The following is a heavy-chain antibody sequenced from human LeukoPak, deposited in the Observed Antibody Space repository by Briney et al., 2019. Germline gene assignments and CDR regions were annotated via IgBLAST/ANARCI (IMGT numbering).Heavy chain of an antibody. CDR2: ISGSGGST. J-gene: IGHJ4*02. CDR3: AKDLSQYYGSGSYYDWTY. V-gene: IGHV3-23*01. D-gene: IGHD3-10*01. Sequence: GSLRLSCAASGFTFSSYAMSWVRQAPGKGLEWVSGISGSGGSTYYADSVKGRFTISRDNSKNTLYLQMNSLRAEDTAVYYCAKDLSQYYGSGSYYDWTYWGQGTLVTVSS. CDR1: GFTFSSYA.